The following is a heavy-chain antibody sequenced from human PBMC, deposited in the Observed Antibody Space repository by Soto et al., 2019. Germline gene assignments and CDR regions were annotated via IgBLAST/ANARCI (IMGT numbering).Heavy chain of an antibody. CDR2: INHSGST. CDR1: GGSFSGYY. Sequence: QVQLQQWGAGLLKPSETLSLTCAVYGGSFSGYYWTWIRQPPGTGLEWIGEINHSGSTNYNPSLKRRDTISVDTSKNQFSLKLTSVTAADTAVYYCARDKITGLFDSWGQGTLVTVSS. J-gene: IGHJ4*02. V-gene: IGHV4-34*01. D-gene: IGHD2-8*02. CDR3: ARDKITGLFDS.